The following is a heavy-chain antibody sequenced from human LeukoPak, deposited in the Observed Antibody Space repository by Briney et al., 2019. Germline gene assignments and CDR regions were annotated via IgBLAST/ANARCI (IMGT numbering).Heavy chain of an antibody. CDR1: GFTFSGYA. J-gene: IGHJ4*02. V-gene: IGHV3-21*01. CDR3: ASDIVVVPAATPGDY. Sequence: GGSLRLSCAASGFTFSGYAMSWVRQAPGKGLKWVSSISSSSSYIYYADSVKGRFTISRDNAKNSLYLQMNSLRAEDTAVYYCASDIVVVPAATPGDYWGQGTLVTVSS. D-gene: IGHD2-2*01. CDR2: ISSSSSYI.